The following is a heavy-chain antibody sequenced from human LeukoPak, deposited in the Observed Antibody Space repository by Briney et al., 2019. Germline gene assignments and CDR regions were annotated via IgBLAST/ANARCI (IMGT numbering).Heavy chain of an antibody. V-gene: IGHV4-39*01. CDR1: GGTISSSSYY. J-gene: IGHJ4*02. Sequence: SETLSLTCTVSGGTISSSSYYWGWIRQPPGKGLEWIVSIYYSGTTYYNPSLKSRVTTSVDTSKSQFSLRLTSVTAADTAVYYCARHVRFLEWLSSYYFDYWGQGTLVTVSS. D-gene: IGHD3-3*01. CDR3: ARHVRFLEWLSSYYFDY. CDR2: IYYSGTT.